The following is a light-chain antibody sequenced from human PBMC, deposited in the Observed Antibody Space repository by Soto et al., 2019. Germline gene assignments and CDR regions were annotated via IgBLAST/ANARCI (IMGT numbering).Light chain of an antibody. CDR2: DAS. J-gene: IGKJ1*01. CDR1: QSVSSH. CDR3: QQRADWWT. V-gene: IGKV3-11*01. Sequence: MLTQSPATLSLNPGERVALSCRASQSVSSHLACYQQKPGQAPRLLIDDASNRATGIPARFSGSGSGTDFTLTISSLEPEDSAVYYCQQRADWWTFGQGTKVDI.